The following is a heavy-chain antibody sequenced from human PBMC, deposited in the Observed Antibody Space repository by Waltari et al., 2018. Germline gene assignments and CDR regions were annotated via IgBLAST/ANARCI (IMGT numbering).Heavy chain of an antibody. D-gene: IGHD2-15*01. J-gene: IGHJ4*02. CDR3: ASRMVGRNYDY. Sequence: EVQVLESGGGLVQPGGSLRLSCAASGFTISTYGMTWVRQAPGKGLEWASHSAAAGYAFYAGSVKGRFTISRDNSKNTLYLQMNSLRVEDTALYYCASRMVGRNYDYWGQGTLVTVSS. V-gene: IGHV3-23*01. CDR1: GFTISTYG. CDR2: SAAAGYA.